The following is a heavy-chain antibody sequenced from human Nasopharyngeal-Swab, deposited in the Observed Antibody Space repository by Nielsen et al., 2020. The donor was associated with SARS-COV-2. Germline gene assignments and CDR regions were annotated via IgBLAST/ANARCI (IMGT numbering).Heavy chain of an antibody. Sequence: GESLKISCAASGFTFSSYAMHWVRQAPGKGLEWVAVISYDGSNKYYADSVKGRFTISRDNSKNTLYLQMNSLGAEATAVYYCAREPDSSSWSTNWFDPWGQGTLVTVSS. CDR3: AREPDSSSWSTNWFDP. CDR1: GFTFSSYA. J-gene: IGHJ5*02. CDR2: ISYDGSNK. V-gene: IGHV3-30*04. D-gene: IGHD6-13*01.